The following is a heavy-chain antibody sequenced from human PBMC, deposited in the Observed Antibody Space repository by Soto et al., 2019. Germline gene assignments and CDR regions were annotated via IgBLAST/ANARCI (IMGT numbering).Heavy chain of an antibody. CDR2: IDAGNGNT. CDR1: GYTFTSYT. J-gene: IGHJ4*02. D-gene: IGHD3-22*01. CDR3: ARPADYDTIGYPFDY. Sequence: EASVKVSCKASGYTFTSYTIHWVRQAPGQRLEWMGWIDAGNGNTKFSQKFQGRVTITRDTSASTAYMELSSLTSEDTAVYYCARPADYDTIGYPFDYWGQGTLVTVSS. V-gene: IGHV1-3*01.